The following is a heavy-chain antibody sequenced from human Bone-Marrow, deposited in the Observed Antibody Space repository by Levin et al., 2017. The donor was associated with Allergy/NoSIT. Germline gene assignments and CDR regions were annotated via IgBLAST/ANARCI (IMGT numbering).Heavy chain of an antibody. Sequence: PSETLSLTCAVYGGSFSGYYWSWIRQPPGKGLEWIGEINHSGSTNYNPSLKSRVTISVDTSKNQFSLKLSSVTAADTAVYYCARGRGRRPLTAWFDPWGQGTLVTVSS. CDR2: INHSGST. V-gene: IGHV4-34*01. CDR3: ARGRGRRPLTAWFDP. CDR1: GGSFSGYY. J-gene: IGHJ5*02.